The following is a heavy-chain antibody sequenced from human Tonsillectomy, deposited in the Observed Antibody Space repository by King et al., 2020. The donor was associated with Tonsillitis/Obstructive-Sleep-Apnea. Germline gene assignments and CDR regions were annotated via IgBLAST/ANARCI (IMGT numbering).Heavy chain of an antibody. CDR1: GYTFTNYY. CDR2: INPSGDST. Sequence: VQLVESGAEVKKPGASVRLSCKASGYTFTNYYMHWVRQAPGQGLEWMGIINPSGDSTGYAQKFQGRVTMTRDTSTSTVYMELSSLRSEDTAVYYCARGELRFASFDYGGRRTLVTVSS. V-gene: IGHV1-46*01. D-gene: IGHD3-3*01. CDR3: ARGELRFASFDY. J-gene: IGHJ4*02.